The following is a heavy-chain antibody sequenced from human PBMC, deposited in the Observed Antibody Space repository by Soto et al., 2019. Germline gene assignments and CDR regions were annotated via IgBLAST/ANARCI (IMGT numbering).Heavy chain of an antibody. CDR1: GGTFSSYA. V-gene: IGHV1-69*13. CDR2: IIPIFGTA. J-gene: IGHJ5*02. D-gene: IGHD6-13*01. Sequence: ASVKVSCKASGGTFSSYAISWVRQAPGQGLEWMGGIIPIFGTANYAQKFQGRVTITADESTSTAYMELSSLRSEDTAVYYCARDYVAAAGTGGWLDPWGQGTLVTVFS. CDR3: ARDYVAAAGTGGWLDP.